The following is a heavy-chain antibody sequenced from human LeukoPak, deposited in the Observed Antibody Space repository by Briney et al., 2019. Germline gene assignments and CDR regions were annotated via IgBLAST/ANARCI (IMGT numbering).Heavy chain of an antibody. V-gene: IGHV1-46*01. CDR1: GYTFTSYD. CDR2: INPSGGST. J-gene: IGHJ4*02. CDR3: AFGGDIGFDY. Sequence: GASVKVSCKASGYTFTSYDINWVRQAPGQGLEWMGIINPSGGSTSYAQKFQGRVTMTRDTSTSTVYMELSSLRSEDTAVYYCAFGGDIGFDYWGQGTLVTVSS. D-gene: IGHD3-16*01.